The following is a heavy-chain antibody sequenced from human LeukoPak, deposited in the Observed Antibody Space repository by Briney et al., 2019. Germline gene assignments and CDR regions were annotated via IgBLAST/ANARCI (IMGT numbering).Heavy chain of an antibody. Sequence: PGESLKISCKGSGYSFPNYWIGWVRQMPGKGLEWMGVIYCGDSDTRYSPSFQGQVTISVDKSISTAYLQWSSLKSSDTAMYYCARHYGRWGSSGYYFDYWGQGTLVTVSS. CDR3: ARHYGRWGSSGYYFDY. J-gene: IGHJ4*02. CDR2: IYCGDSDT. CDR1: GYSFPNYW. D-gene: IGHD3-22*01. V-gene: IGHV5-51*01.